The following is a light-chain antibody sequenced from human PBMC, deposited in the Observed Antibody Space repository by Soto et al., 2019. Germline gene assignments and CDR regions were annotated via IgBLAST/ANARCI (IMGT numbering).Light chain of an antibody. CDR1: SNTVGTYNF. J-gene: IGLJ2*01. V-gene: IGLV2-8*01. CDR3: TSYAGNSILV. CDR2: QVT. Sequence: QSVLTQPPSASGSPGQSITIPCTGTSNTVGTYNFVSWYQQHPGKAPKLLIFQVTKRHSGVPDRFSGSKSGNTASLTISGLQAEDEAYYHCTSYAGNSILVFGGGTQLTVL.